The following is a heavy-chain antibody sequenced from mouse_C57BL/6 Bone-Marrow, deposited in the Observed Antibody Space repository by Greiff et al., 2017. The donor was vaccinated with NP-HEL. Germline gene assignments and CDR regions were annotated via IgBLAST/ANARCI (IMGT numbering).Heavy chain of an antibody. D-gene: IGHD1-1*01. CDR1: GYTFTSYY. J-gene: IGHJ2*01. CDR2: INPSNGGT. CDR3: TTYDYGSSRAY. V-gene: IGHV1S16*01. Sequence: QVQLQQSGAELVKPGASVKLSCKASGYTFTSYYMYWVKQRPGQGLEWIGEINPSNGGTNFNEKFKSKATLTVDKSSSTAYMQLSSLTSEDSAVYYCTTYDYGSSRAYGGQGTTLTVSS.